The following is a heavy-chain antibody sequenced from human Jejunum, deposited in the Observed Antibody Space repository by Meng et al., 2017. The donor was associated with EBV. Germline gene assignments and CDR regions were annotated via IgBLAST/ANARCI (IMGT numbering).Heavy chain of an antibody. J-gene: IGHJ5*02. CDR3: AKDPYTSTPGGWFDP. Sequence: VELVGSGGGVGQAGGSLRLSCAGSGLTFSSCGMHWVRQAPGRGQEWVAVISHDGSNKYYGDSVKGRFTISRDNSKNTMYLQMNSLKSEDTAVYYCAKDPYTSTPGGWFDPWGQGTLVTVSS. V-gene: IGHV3-30*18. CDR2: ISHDGSNK. CDR1: GLTFSSCG. D-gene: IGHD6-13*01.